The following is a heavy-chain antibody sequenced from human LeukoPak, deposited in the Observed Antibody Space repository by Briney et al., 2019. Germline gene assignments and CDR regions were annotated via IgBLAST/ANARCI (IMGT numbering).Heavy chain of an antibody. CDR3: ARGRRMYYYSSGSYYSSADYFDY. D-gene: IGHD3-10*01. CDR1: GYTFTSYD. J-gene: IGHJ4*02. V-gene: IGHV1-8*01. CDR2: MNPNSGNT. Sequence: ASVKVSCKASGYTFTSYDINWVRQATGQGLEWMGWMNPNSGNTGYAQKFQGRVTMTRNTSISTAYMELSSLRSEDTAVYYCARGRRMYYYSSGSYYSSADYFDYWGLRTLVTVSS.